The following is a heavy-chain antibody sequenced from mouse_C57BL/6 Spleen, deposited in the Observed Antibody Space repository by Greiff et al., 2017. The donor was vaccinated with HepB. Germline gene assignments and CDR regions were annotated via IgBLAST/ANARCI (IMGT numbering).Heavy chain of an antibody. CDR1: GFTFSDYG. Sequence: EVKVEESGGGLVKPGGSLKLSCAASGFTFSDYGMHWVRQAPEKGLEWVAYISSGSSTIYYADTVKGRFTISRDNAKNTLFLQMTSLRSEDTAMYYCAREAGVSDYWGQGTTLTVSS. D-gene: IGHD6-2*01. CDR2: ISSGSSTI. V-gene: IGHV5-17*01. CDR3: AREAGVSDY. J-gene: IGHJ2*01.